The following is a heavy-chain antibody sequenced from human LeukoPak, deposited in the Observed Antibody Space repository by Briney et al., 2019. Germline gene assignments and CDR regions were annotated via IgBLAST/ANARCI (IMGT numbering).Heavy chain of an antibody. CDR3: ARGVGNFRYYFDY. Sequence: GGSLRLSCTASGFTFSDYYMSWIRRAPGKGLECVSYISNSGSTIYYADSVKGRFTTSRDNAKNSLYLQMNSLRAEDTAVYYCARGVGNFRYYFDYWGQGTLVTVSS. J-gene: IGHJ4*02. CDR2: ISNSGSTI. D-gene: IGHD2/OR15-2a*01. V-gene: IGHV3-11*04. CDR1: GFTFSDYY.